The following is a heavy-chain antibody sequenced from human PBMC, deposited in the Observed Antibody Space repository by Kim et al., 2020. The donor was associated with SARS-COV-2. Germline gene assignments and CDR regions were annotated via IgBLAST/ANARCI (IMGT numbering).Heavy chain of an antibody. J-gene: IGHJ3*01. V-gene: IGHV3-30*04. CDR3: ARASSYSSSGYGFDF. Sequence: GGSLRLSCVASGFSFSSYGIHWVRQPPGKGLEWVAVVSYEGTDTDYADSVMGRFPISRDNSKNTVDLEIDSLRGEDTGTYFFARASSYSSSGYGFDFWG. D-gene: IGHD4-4*01. CDR1: GFSFSSYG. CDR2: VSYEGTDT.